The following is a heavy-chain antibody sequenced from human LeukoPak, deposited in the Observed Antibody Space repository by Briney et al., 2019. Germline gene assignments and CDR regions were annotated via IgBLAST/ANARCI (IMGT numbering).Heavy chain of an antibody. J-gene: IGHJ4*02. CDR3: ARWPYRTMQARGYFDY. V-gene: IGHV4-34*01. Sequence: SETLSLTCAVYGGSFSGYYWSWIRQPSGKGLEWIGEINHSGSTNYSPSLESRVTISVDTPKNQFSLKLSSVTAADTAVYYCARWPYRTMQARGYFDYWAQGTLVTVSS. D-gene: IGHD3-10*01. CDR1: GGSFSGYY. CDR2: INHSGST.